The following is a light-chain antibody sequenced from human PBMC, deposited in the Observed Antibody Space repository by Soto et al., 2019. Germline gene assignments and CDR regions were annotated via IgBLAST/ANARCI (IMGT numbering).Light chain of an antibody. V-gene: IGLV2-14*01. CDR2: EVS. Sequence: QSVLTQPASVSGSPGQSITISCTGTSTDIGYHTYVSWYQQHTGKAPELLIFEVSSRPSGISDRFSGSKSGNTASLTISGLHAQDDADYHSRSYSISDTPYVFGGGTKVTV. J-gene: IGLJ1*01. CDR3: RSYSISDTPYV. CDR1: STDIGYHTY.